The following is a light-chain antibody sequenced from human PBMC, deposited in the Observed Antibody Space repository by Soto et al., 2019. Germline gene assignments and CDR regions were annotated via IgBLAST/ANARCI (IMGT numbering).Light chain of an antibody. Sequence: DIQMTQSPSTLSGSVGDRVTITCRASQTISSWLAWYQQKPGKAPKLLIYKASTLKSGVPSRFSGSGSGTEFTLTISSLQPDDFATYYCQQSYTMPPTFGQGTKLEI. J-gene: IGKJ2*01. CDR2: KAS. CDR3: QQSYTMPPT. V-gene: IGKV1-5*03. CDR1: QTISSW.